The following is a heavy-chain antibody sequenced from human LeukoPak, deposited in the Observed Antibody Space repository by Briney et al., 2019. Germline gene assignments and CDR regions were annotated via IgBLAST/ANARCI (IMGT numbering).Heavy chain of an antibody. Sequence: GSLRLSCAASGFNLDSSDMHWVRQLTGKGLEWVSAIGPAGDTFYSGPVKGRFTVSREDAKNSLYLQMNSLRAGDTAVYYCTRATGSYSGFTSWGQGTLVTVSS. V-gene: IGHV3-13*04. CDR2: IGPAGDT. J-gene: IGHJ5*02. CDR3: TRATGSYSGFTS. CDR1: GFNLDSSD. D-gene: IGHD1-26*01.